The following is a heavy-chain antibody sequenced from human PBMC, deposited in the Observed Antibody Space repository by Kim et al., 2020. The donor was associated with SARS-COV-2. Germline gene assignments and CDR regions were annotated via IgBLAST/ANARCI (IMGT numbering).Heavy chain of an antibody. D-gene: IGHD3-10*01. CDR3: ARDGRGVVSYGMDV. J-gene: IGHJ6*02. Sequence: GGSLRLSCAASGFTFSSYSMNWVRQAPGKGLEWVSSISSSSSYIYYADSVKGRFTISRDNAKNSLYLQMNSLRAEDTAVYYCARDGRGVVSYGMDVWGQGTTVTVSS. V-gene: IGHV3-21*01. CDR2: ISSSSSYI. CDR1: GFTFSSYS.